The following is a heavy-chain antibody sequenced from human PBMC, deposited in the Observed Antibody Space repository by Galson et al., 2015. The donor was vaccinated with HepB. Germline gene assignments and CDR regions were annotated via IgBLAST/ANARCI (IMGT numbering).Heavy chain of an antibody. CDR2: INHSGST. J-gene: IGHJ4*02. D-gene: IGHD6-25*01. Sequence: ETLSLTCAVYGGSFSGYYWSWMRQSPGKGLEWIGEINHSGSTNYNPSLKSRISISLDTSKKQFSLKLSSVTAADTAVYYCARVSGWGSLGYWGQGTLVTVSS. V-gene: IGHV4-34*01. CDR1: GGSFSGYY. CDR3: ARVSGWGSLGY.